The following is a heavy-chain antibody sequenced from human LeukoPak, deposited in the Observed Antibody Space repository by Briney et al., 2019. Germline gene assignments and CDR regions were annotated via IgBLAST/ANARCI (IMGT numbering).Heavy chain of an antibody. Sequence: GGSLRLSCAASGFTFSNARMNWVRQAPGKGLEWVGRIKTKTDDGATDYSAPVKARFTISRDDSKPTLYLQMNGLKTEDTAIYYCTTYVGATAYWGQGTLVTVSS. V-gene: IGHV3-15*01. D-gene: IGHD1-26*01. CDR3: TTYVGATAY. J-gene: IGHJ4*02. CDR1: GFTFSNAR. CDR2: IKTKTDDGAT.